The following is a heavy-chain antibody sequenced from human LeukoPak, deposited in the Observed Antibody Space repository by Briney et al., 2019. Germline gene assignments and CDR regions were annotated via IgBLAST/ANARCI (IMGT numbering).Heavy chain of an antibody. Sequence: PGGSLRLSCAASGFTFSSYAMSWVRQAPGKGLEWVSAISGSGGSTYYADSVEGRFTISRDNSKNTLYLQMNSLRAEDTAVYYCAKESLRYYGNPTAEYFQHWGQGTLVTVSS. J-gene: IGHJ1*01. CDR1: GFTFSSYA. CDR3: AKESLRYYGNPTAEYFQH. V-gene: IGHV3-23*01. D-gene: IGHD2/OR15-2a*01. CDR2: ISGSGGST.